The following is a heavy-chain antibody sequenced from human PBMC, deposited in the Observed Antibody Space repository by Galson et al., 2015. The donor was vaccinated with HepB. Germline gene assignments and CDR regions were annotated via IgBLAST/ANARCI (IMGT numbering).Heavy chain of an antibody. CDR1: GFTFSSYA. CDR2: ISSDGSNK. D-gene: IGHD3-10*01. Sequence: SLRLSCAASGFTFSSYAMHWVRQAPGKGLEWVADISSDGSNKFYADSVKGRFTISRDNSKNTLYLQMNSLRAEDTAVFYCAKDLPSIPTRSHYLYYYYYIDDWVKGTPVTVSS. CDR3: AKDLPSIPTRSHYLYYYYYIDD. J-gene: IGHJ6*03. V-gene: IGHV3-30*18.